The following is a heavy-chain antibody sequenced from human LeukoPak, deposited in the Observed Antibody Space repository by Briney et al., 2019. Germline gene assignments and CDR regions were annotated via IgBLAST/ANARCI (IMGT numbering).Heavy chain of an antibody. J-gene: IGHJ3*02. CDR1: GGSFSGYY. D-gene: IGHD3-3*01. Sequence: SETLSLTCAVYGGSFSGYYWSWIRQPPGKGLEWIGEINHSGSTNYNPSLKSRVTISVDTSKNQFSLKLSSVTAADTAVYYCARHAYYDFWSGYYGPFDIWGQGTMVTASS. CDR3: ARHAYYDFWSGYYGPFDI. CDR2: INHSGST. V-gene: IGHV4-34*01.